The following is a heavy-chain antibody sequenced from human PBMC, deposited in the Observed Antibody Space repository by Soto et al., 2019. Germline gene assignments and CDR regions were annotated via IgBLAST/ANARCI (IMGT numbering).Heavy chain of an antibody. Sequence: TSETLSLTCTVYGGSISSGDYYWSWIRQPPGKGLEWIGYIYYSGSTYYNPSLKSRVTISVDTSKNQFSLKLSSVTAADTAVYYCARAPQYYDFWSGYYKVVWFDPWGQGTLVTVSS. D-gene: IGHD3-3*01. CDR1: GGSISSGDYY. CDR3: ARAPQYYDFWSGYYKVVWFDP. J-gene: IGHJ5*02. CDR2: IYYSGST. V-gene: IGHV4-30-4*01.